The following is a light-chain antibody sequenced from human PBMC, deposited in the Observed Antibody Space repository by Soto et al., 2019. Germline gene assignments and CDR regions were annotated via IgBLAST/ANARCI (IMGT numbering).Light chain of an antibody. CDR3: QQYNNWPRT. CDR2: GAS. Sequence: EIVMTQSPATLSVSPGERATLSCRASQSVSSNLAWYQQKPGQAPRLLIYGASTRATGISARFSGSGSGTEFNLTISSLESEHFAVYYCQQYNNWPRTFGQGTKVEIK. V-gene: IGKV3-15*01. CDR1: QSVSSN. J-gene: IGKJ1*01.